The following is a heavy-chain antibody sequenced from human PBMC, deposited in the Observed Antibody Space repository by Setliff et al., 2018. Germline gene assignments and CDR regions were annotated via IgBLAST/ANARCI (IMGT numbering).Heavy chain of an antibody. V-gene: IGHV1-46*03. CDR1: GYTFTNYY. CDR2: INPRAGTT. J-gene: IGHJ4*02. CDR3: ARGGSPDCSTAGCRYGDYVY. D-gene: IGHD2-2*01. Sequence: ASVKVSCKASGYTFTNYYINWVRQAPGQGLEWMGIINPRAGTTSYAQKLQGRVTMTRDTSTNTVYMELSSLRSEDTAVYYCARGGSPDCSTAGCRYGDYVYWGQGTPVTVSS.